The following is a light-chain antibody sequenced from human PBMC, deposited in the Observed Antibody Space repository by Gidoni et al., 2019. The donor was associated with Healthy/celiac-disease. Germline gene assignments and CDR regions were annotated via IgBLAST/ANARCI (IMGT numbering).Light chain of an antibody. CDR3: QQSYSTPRT. CDR1: QSISSY. CDR2: AAS. J-gene: IGKJ4*01. Sequence: DIQMTPSPSSLSASVGDRVTITCRASQSISSYLHWYQQKPGKAPKLLIYAASSLQSGVPSRFSGSGSGTDFTLTISSLQPEDFATYYCQQSYSTPRTFXGXTKVEIK. V-gene: IGKV1-39*01.